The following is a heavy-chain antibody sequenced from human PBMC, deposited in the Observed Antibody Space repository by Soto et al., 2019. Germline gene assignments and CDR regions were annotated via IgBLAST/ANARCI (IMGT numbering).Heavy chain of an antibody. J-gene: IGHJ4*02. Sequence: PGGSLRLSCAASGFTFSSYTMSWVRQAPGKGLEWVSGISGSGGSTYDADSVKGRFTISRDNSKNTLYLQMNSLRAEDTAVYYCAKVTATSVTTATKGYFDYWGQGTLVTVSS. CDR2: ISGSGGST. CDR3: AKVTATSVTTATKGYFDY. D-gene: IGHD4-17*01. CDR1: GFTFSSYT. V-gene: IGHV3-23*01.